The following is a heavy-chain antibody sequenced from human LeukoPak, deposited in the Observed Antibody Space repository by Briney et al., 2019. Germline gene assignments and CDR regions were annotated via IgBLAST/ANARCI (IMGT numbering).Heavy chain of an antibody. Sequence: SETLSLTCTVSNDSISPLYWGWIRQPAGKGLEWIGRIYTSGSTNYNPSLKSRVTMSVDTSKNQFSLKLSSVTAADTAVYYCARDWGYCSSTSCPRDNWFDPWGQGTLVTVSS. CDR3: ARDWGYCSSTSCPRDNWFDP. J-gene: IGHJ5*02. CDR2: IYTSGST. V-gene: IGHV4-4*07. D-gene: IGHD2-2*01. CDR1: NDSISPLY.